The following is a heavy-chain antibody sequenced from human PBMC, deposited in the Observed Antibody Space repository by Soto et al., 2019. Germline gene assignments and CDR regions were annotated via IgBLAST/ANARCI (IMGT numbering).Heavy chain of an antibody. CDR3: ARAAYSSGWPPNFCFDY. D-gene: IGHD6-19*01. J-gene: IGHJ4*02. CDR2: ISSSSSYI. CDR1: GFTFSSYS. Sequence: EVQLVASGGGLVKPGGSLRLSCAASGFTFSSYSMNWVRQAPGKGLEWVSSISSSSSYIYYADSVKGRFTISRDNAKNSLYLQMNSLRAEDTAVYYCARAAYSSGWPPNFCFDYWGQGTLVTVSS. V-gene: IGHV3-21*01.